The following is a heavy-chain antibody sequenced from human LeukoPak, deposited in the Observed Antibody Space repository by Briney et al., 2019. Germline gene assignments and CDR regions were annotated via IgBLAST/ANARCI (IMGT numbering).Heavy chain of an antibody. CDR2: TYYSGST. CDR3: ARAPYSSGWYDY. D-gene: IGHD6-19*01. J-gene: IGHJ4*02. CDR1: GDSISSYY. Sequence: SETLSLTCTVSGDSISSYYWSWIRQPPGKGLAWIGYTYYSGSTNYNPSLKSRVTMSVDTSKNQFSLKLSSVTAADTAVYYCARAPYSSGWYDYWGQGALVTVSS. V-gene: IGHV4-59*01.